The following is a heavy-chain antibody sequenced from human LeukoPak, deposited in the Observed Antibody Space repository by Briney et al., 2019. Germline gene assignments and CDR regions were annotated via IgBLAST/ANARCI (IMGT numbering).Heavy chain of an antibody. V-gene: IGHV4-34*01. Sequence: SETLSLTCAVYGGSFSGYYWSWIRQPPGKGLEWIGEINHSGSTNYNPSLKSRVTISVDTSKNQFSLKLSSVAAADTAVYYCARERFWYSSSHYPFDLWGRGTLVTVSS. D-gene: IGHD6-13*01. J-gene: IGHJ2*01. CDR3: ARERFWYSSSHYPFDL. CDR1: GGSFSGYY. CDR2: INHSGST.